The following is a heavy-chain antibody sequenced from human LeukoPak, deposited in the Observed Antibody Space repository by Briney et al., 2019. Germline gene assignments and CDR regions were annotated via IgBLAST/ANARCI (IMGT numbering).Heavy chain of an antibody. J-gene: IGHJ4*02. CDR3: AKAIDFWSGSYYFDY. V-gene: IGHV3-66*01. D-gene: IGHD3-3*01. Sequence: GGSLRLSCAASGFTVSSNYMSWVRQAPGKGLEWVSVIYSGGSTYYADSVKGRFTISRDNSKNTLYLQMNSLRAEDTAVYYCAKAIDFWSGSYYFDYWGQGTLVTVSS. CDR2: IYSGGST. CDR1: GFTVSSNY.